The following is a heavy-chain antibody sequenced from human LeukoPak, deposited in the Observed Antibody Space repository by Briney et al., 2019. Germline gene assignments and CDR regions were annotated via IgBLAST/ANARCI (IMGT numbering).Heavy chain of an antibody. CDR3: ARDGPRLSEDMGLLQFPDH. Sequence: GGSLSLSCAASGFILNSYDYQGAREARGKGGEWVAVISSGGSTKYYSDSVKCRCTISRDNSKNTVWLQMNSLRPGNTAFYYCARDGPRLSEDMGLLQFPDHWGQGTLVTVSS. D-gene: IGHD5-24*01. CDR1: GFILNSYD. J-gene: IGHJ4*02. CDR2: ISSGGSTK. V-gene: IGHV3-30*17.